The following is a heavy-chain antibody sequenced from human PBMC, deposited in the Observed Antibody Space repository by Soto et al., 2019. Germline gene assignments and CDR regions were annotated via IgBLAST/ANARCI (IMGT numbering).Heavy chain of an antibody. J-gene: IGHJ5*02. Sequence: ASVKVSCKASGYTFTMYAISWVRQAPGQGLEWMGWISAYNGTTNYAQKFQGRVTMTTDTSTSTAYMEVRSLRYDDTAMYYCARSPAATGTRWFDPWGQGTLVTVSS. CDR2: ISAYNGTT. D-gene: IGHD6-13*01. CDR3: ARSPAATGTRWFDP. V-gene: IGHV1-18*04. CDR1: GYTFTMYA.